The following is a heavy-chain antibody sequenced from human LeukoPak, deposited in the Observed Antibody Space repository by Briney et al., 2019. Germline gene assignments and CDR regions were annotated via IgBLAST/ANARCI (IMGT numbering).Heavy chain of an antibody. Sequence: SETLSLTCTVSGGSISSYYWSWIRQPAGKGLEWIGRISASGNTNYNPSLQSRVTMSVDTSKNQFSLKLSSVTAADTAVYYCARSEYSYGADAFDIWGQGTMVTVSS. CDR3: ARSEYSYGADAFDI. J-gene: IGHJ3*02. CDR1: GGSISSYY. D-gene: IGHD5-18*01. V-gene: IGHV4-4*07. CDR2: ISASGNT.